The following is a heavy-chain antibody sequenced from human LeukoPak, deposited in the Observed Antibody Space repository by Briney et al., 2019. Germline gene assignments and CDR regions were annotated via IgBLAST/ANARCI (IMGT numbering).Heavy chain of an antibody. V-gene: IGHV1-2*02. D-gene: IGHD6-19*01. CDR1: GYTFTGYY. J-gene: IGHJ4*02. Sequence: AASVKVSCKASGYTFTGYYIHWVRQAPGQGLEWMGWINPNSGDTNYAQKFQGRGTMTRDTSISTAYMELSRLRSDDTAVYYCARDGGSSGWYNYWGQGTLVTVSS. CDR2: INPNSGDT. CDR3: ARDGGSSGWYNY.